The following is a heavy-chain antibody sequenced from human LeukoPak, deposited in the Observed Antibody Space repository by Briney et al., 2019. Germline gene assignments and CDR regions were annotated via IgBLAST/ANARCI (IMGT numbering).Heavy chain of an antibody. Sequence: GGSLRLSCAASGFTFSSYGMHWVRQAPGKGLEWVAFIRYDGSNKYYADSVKGRFTISRDNSKNTLYLQMNRLRAEDTAVYYCAKGTGTTFSDAFDIWGQGTVVTVSS. CDR1: GFTFSSYG. V-gene: IGHV3-30*02. CDR3: AKGTGTTFSDAFDI. J-gene: IGHJ3*02. D-gene: IGHD1-7*01. CDR2: IRYDGSNK.